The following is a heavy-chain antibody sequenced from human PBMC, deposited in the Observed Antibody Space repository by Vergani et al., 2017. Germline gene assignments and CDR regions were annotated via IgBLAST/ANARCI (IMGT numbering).Heavy chain of an antibody. CDR2: IDPSDSYT. V-gene: IGHV5-10-1*03. CDR1: GYSFTSHW. CDR3: ARLTPNDYDRSGRAFDI. Sequence: VQLVQSGAEVKKPGESLRISCKGSGYSFTSHWISWVRQMPGKGLEWMGRIDPSDSYTNYLPSFQGHVTISADKSISTAYLQWSSLKASDTAMYYCARLTPNDYDRSGRAFDIWGKGTMVTVSS. J-gene: IGHJ3*02. D-gene: IGHD3-22*01.